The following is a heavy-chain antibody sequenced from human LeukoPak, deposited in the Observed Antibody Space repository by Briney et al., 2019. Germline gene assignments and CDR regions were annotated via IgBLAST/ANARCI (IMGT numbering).Heavy chain of an antibody. Sequence: ASVKVSCKASGYTFTGYYMHWVRQAPGQGLEWMGWINPNSGGTNYAQKFQGRVTMTRDTSISTAYMELSRLRAEDTAVYYCAKDSLPQNSGYMDWGQGTLVTVSS. CDR1: GYTFTGYY. CDR3: AKDSLPQNSGYMD. J-gene: IGHJ4*02. CDR2: INPNSGGT. V-gene: IGHV1-2*02. D-gene: IGHD5-12*01.